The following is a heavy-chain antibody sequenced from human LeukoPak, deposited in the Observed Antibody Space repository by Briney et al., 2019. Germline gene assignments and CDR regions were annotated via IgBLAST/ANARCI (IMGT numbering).Heavy chain of an antibody. CDR1: GGTFSSYA. CDR2: IIPIFGTA. D-gene: IGHD6-6*01. V-gene: IGHV1-69*05. J-gene: IGHJ6*03. CDR3: ARVIAARPGYYYYYMDV. Sequence: SVKVSCKASGGTFSSYAISWVRQAPGQGLEWMGGIIPIFGTANYAQEFQGRVTITTDESTSTAYMELSSLRSEDTAVYYCARVIAARPGYYYYYMDVWGKGTTVTVSS.